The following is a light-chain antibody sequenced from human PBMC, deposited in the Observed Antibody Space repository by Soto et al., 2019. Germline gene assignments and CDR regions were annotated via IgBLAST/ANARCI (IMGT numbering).Light chain of an antibody. Sequence: EIVLTQSPATLSLSPGARATLSCRASQSVSSYLAWYQQKPGQAPRLLIYDASDRATGIPGRFSGSGSGTDFTLTISSLEPEDFAVYYCQQHSNWPPITFGQGTQLEIK. CDR1: QSVSSY. V-gene: IGKV3-11*01. J-gene: IGKJ5*01. CDR3: QQHSNWPPIT. CDR2: DAS.